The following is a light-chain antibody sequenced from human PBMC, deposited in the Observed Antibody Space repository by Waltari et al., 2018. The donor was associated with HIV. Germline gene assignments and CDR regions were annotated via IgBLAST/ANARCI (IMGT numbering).Light chain of an antibody. CDR2: DDS. CDR1: NIETKS. CDR3: QVWDSSSDHWV. Sequence: SYVLTQPPSVSVAPGQTARISCGGNNIETKSVHWYHQKPGQAPVLVVYDDSDRPSGIPERFSVSNSGNTATLTISRVEAGDEADYYCQVWDSSSDHWVFGGGTKLTVL. J-gene: IGLJ3*02. V-gene: IGLV3-21*02.